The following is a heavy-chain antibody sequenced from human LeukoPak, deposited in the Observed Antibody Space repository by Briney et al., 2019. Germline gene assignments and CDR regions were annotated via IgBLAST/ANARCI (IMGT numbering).Heavy chain of an antibody. J-gene: IGHJ4*02. Sequence: ASMKVSCKASGYTFTSYGISWVRQATGQGLEWMGWMNPKSGNTYYAQNFQGRLTMTSDSSITTAYMDLSSLRSEDTAVYYCTRGWAEMAKIGLDYWGQGTLVTVSS. CDR1: GYTFTSYG. CDR3: TRGWAEMAKIGLDY. CDR2: MNPKSGNT. V-gene: IGHV1-8*02. D-gene: IGHD5-24*01.